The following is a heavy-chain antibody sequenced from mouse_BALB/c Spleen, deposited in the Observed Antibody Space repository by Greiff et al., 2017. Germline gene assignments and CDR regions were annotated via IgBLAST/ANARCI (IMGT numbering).Heavy chain of an antibody. V-gene: IGHV1-14*01. D-gene: IGHD2-4*01. Sequence: EVKLVESGPELVKPGASVKMSCKASGYTFTSYVMHWVKQKPGQGLEWIGYINPYNDGTKYNEKFKGKATLTSDKSSSTAYMELSSLTSEDSAVYYCARLRYYDYDGAWFAYWGQGTLVTVSA. CDR3: ARLRYYDYDGAWFAY. CDR1: GYTFTSYV. J-gene: IGHJ3*01. CDR2: INPYNDGT.